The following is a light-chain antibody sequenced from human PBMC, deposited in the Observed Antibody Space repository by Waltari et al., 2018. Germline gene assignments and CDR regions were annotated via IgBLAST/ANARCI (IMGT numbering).Light chain of an antibody. CDR3: QQRSDWAPLT. V-gene: IGKV3-11*01. CDR2: HAS. CDR1: QSVSNF. J-gene: IGKJ4*01. Sequence: EIVFTQSPATLSLSPGERATLSCRASQSVSNFLAWYQQKPGQAPRLRIYHASKRATGIPARFSGSGSGTDFTLTISSLEPEDFAVYYCQQRSDWAPLTFGGGTKVEIK.